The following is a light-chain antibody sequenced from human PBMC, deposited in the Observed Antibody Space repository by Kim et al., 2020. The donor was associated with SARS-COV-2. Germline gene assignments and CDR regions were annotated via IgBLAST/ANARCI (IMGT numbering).Light chain of an antibody. Sequence: DIVMTQSPDSLAVSLGERATINCKSSQSVLYSSKNKNYLAWYQQKPGQPPKLLIYWASTRESGVPDRFSGSGSGTDFTLTISSLQAEDVAVYYCQQYYSTPLTFRGGTKVDIK. CDR3: QQYYSTPLT. CDR1: QSVLYSSKNKNY. J-gene: IGKJ4*01. CDR2: WAS. V-gene: IGKV4-1*01.